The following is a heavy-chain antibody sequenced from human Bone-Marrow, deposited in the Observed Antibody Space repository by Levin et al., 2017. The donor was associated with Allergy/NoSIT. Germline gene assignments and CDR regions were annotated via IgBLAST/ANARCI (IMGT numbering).Heavy chain of an antibody. V-gene: IGHV3-23*01. J-gene: IGHJ2*01. CDR2: SIGSGDDT. Sequence: GESLKISCEASGFTSSFYAMSWVRQAPGKGLEWVSGSIGSGDDTSYIDSVKGRFIISRDESKKTLYMQMNGLRAEDTATYYCAKMEQQLLKGAFDLWGRGTLVTVSS. CDR3: AKMEQQLLKGAFDL. CDR1: GFTSSFYA. D-gene: IGHD1-26*01.